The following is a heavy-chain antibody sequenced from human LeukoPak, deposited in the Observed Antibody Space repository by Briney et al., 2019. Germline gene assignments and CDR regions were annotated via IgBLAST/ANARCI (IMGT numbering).Heavy chain of an antibody. V-gene: IGHV1-2*02. Sequence: ASVKVSCKASGYTFAAYYMYWVRQAPGKGLEWVGWIRHNSGVTNYTQKFQGRVTITRDTSINTAYMELSSLTSDDTAVYFCAAWGLHFDIWGQGTMVTVAS. J-gene: IGHJ3*02. D-gene: IGHD3-16*01. CDR3: AAWGLHFDI. CDR1: GYTFAAYY. CDR2: IRHNSGVT.